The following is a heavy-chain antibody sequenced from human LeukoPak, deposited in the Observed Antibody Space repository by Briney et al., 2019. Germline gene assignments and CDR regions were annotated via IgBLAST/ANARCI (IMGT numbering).Heavy chain of an antibody. CDR1: GFTFSSFD. CDR2: IRYEGSNK. CDR3: AKDDYYDFWSGHPSYYFDY. V-gene: IGHV3-30*02. D-gene: IGHD3-3*01. J-gene: IGHJ4*02. Sequence: GVSVTLSCAASGFTFSSFDMHWVRQAPGKGREGVAFIRYEGSNKYYADSVKGRFTISRDNSKNTLYLQMNSLRAEDTAVYYCAKDDYYDFWSGHPSYYFDYWGQGTLVTVSS.